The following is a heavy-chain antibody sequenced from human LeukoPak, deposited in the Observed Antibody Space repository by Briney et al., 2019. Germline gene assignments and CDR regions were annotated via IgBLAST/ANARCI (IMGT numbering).Heavy chain of an antibody. V-gene: IGHV3-30*18. J-gene: IGHJ4*02. D-gene: IGHD2-15*01. CDR1: GXTFSSYG. Sequence: GGSLRLSCAASGXTFSSYGMHWVRQAPGKGLEWVAVISYDGSNKYYADSVKGRFTISRDNSKNTLYLQMNSLRAEDTAVYYCAKVFRGVVAATPPPVDYWGQGTLVTVSS. CDR3: AKVFRGVVAATPPPVDY. CDR2: ISYDGSNK.